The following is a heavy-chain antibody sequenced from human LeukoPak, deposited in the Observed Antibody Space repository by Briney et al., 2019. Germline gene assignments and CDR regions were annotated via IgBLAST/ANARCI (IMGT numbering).Heavy chain of an antibody. CDR3: AREILGSSWFEILDY. Sequence: ASVKVSCKASGYTFTSYAMHWVRQAPGQRLEWMRWINAGNGNTKYSQKFQGRVTITRDTSASTAYMELSSLRSEDTAVYYCAREILGSSWFEILDYWGQGTLVTVSS. D-gene: IGHD6-13*01. V-gene: IGHV1-3*01. J-gene: IGHJ4*02. CDR1: GYTFTSYA. CDR2: INAGNGNT.